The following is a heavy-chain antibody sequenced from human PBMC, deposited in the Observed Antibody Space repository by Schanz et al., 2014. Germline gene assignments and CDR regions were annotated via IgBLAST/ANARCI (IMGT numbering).Heavy chain of an antibody. J-gene: IGHJ4*02. CDR1: GGTFSSST. V-gene: IGHV1-8*01. CDR3: ARDGEAAAGCDY. Sequence: QVQLVQSGAEVMKPGSSVKVSCKASGGTFSSSTLTWVRQAPGQGLEWMGWMNSKTGNTGYAQRFQGRVTMTRNTSITTAYLELSSLRSEDTAVYYCARDGEAAAGCDYWGQGTPVTVSS. CDR2: MNSKTGNT. D-gene: IGHD6-13*01.